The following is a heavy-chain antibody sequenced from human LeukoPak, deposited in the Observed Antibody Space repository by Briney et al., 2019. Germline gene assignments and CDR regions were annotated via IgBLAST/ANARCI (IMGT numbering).Heavy chain of an antibody. J-gene: IGHJ4*02. CDR1: GESFSNYF. CDR3: ALSTTTVTTRTLDY. Sequence: SETLSLTCTVSGESFSNYFWTWIRQPPGKGLECIGEISLSGTIKYNPSLKSRVTISVDTSKNQFSLKLSTVTAAATAVYYCALSTTTVTTRTLDYWGQGALVIVSS. D-gene: IGHD4-17*01. V-gene: IGHV4-34*01. CDR2: ISLSGTI.